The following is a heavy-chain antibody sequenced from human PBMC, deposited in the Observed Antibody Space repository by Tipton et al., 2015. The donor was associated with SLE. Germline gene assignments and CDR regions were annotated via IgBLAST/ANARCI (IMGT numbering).Heavy chain of an antibody. V-gene: IGHV1-18*01. CDR2: ISGYNGDT. J-gene: IGHJ6*02. D-gene: IGHD4-17*01. CDR3: AGESAGYGDYRRDGMDV. Sequence: QLVQSGGEVKKPGASVKVSCKTSGYRFTSYGVSWVRQVPGQGLEWMGWISGYNGDTNYAQKSQGRVAMTTDTSTSTAYMELRNLRSEDTAVYYCAGESAGYGDYRRDGMDVWGQGTPVAVSS. CDR1: GYRFTSYG.